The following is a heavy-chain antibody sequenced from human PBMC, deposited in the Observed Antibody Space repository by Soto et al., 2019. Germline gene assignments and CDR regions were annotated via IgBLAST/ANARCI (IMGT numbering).Heavy chain of an antibody. V-gene: IGHV3-33*01. CDR1: GFTFSSYG. CDR2: IWYDGSNK. CDR3: ARDRIPIFGVVAYWFDP. J-gene: IGHJ5*02. Sequence: GGSLRLSCAASGFTFSSYGMHWVRQAPGKGLEWVAVIWYDGSNKYYADSVKGRFTISRDNSKNTLYLQMNSLRAEDTAVYYCARDRIPIFGVVAYWFDPWGQGTLVTVSS. D-gene: IGHD3-3*01.